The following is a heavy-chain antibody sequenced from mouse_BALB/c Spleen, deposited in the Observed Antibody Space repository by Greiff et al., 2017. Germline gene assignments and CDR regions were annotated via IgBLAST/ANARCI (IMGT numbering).Heavy chain of an antibody. J-gene: IGHJ4*01. D-gene: IGHD1-1*01. V-gene: IGHV2-9*02. CDR1: GFSLTSYG. CDR2: IWAGGST. Sequence: VKLVESGPGLVAPSQSLSITCTVSGFSLTSYGVHWVRQPPGKGLEWLGVIWAGGSTNYNSALMSRLSISKDNSKSQVFLKMNSLQTDDTAMYYCARDRAPYYGSSYSAMDYWGQGTSVTVSS. CDR3: ARDRAPYYGSSYSAMDY.